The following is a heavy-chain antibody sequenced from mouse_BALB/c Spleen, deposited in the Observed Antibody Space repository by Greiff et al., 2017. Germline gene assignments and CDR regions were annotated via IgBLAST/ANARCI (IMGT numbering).Heavy chain of an antibody. D-gene: IGHD1-1*01. CDR3: ARNYYGSSWFAY. J-gene: IGHJ3*01. CDR2: IYPGDGDT. Sequence: VQRVESGAELVRPGSSVKISCKASGYAFSSYWMNWVKQRPGQGLEWIGQIYPGDGDTNYNGKFKGKATLTADKSSSTAYMQLSSLTSEDSAVYFCARNYYGSSWFAYWGQGTLVTVSA. V-gene: IGHV1-80*01. CDR1: GYAFSSYW.